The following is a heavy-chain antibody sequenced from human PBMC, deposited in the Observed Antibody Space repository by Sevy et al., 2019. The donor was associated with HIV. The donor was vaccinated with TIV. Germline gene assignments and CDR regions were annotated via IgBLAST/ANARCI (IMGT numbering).Heavy chain of an antibody. D-gene: IGHD3-10*01. CDR3: ARMTTVRGVIITYSSGWSGGDY. V-gene: IGHV4-30-4*01. Sequence: SETLSLTCTVSGGSISSGDYYWSWIRQPPGKGLERIGYIYYSGSTYYNPSLKSRVTISVDTSKNQFSLKLSSVTAADTAVYYCARMTTVRGVIITYSSGWSGGDYWGQGTLVTVSS. J-gene: IGHJ4*02. CDR1: GGSISSGDYY. CDR2: IYYSGST.